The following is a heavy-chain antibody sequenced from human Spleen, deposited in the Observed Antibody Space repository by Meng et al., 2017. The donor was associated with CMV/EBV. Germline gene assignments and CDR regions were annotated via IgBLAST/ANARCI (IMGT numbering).Heavy chain of an antibody. J-gene: IGHJ4*02. D-gene: IGHD2-15*01. V-gene: IGHV5-51*01. Sequence: GGSLRLSCKGSGYSFTSYWIGWVRQMPGKGLEWMGIIYPGDSDTRYSPSFQGQVTMSADKSISTAYLQWSSLKASDTAIYYCARTYCSGGACYSVDYWGQGALVTVSS. CDR2: IYPGDSDT. CDR1: GYSFTSYW. CDR3: ARTYCSGGACYSVDY.